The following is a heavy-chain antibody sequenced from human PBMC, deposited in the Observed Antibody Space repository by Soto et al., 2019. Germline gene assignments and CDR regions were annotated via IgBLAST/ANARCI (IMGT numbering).Heavy chain of an antibody. D-gene: IGHD3-10*01. CDR1: GLAFGNYA. CDR3: AKDRAFNYFYGMDV. Sequence: VGSLRLSCRASGLAFGNYAMNWVRQVPGRGLEWVAGVSTNGRSTYYADSVRGRFTISRDNSKITVYLQMNSLRAEDTAVYYCAKDRAFNYFYGMDVWGQGTTVTVSS. V-gene: IGHV3-23*01. J-gene: IGHJ6*02. CDR2: VSTNGRST.